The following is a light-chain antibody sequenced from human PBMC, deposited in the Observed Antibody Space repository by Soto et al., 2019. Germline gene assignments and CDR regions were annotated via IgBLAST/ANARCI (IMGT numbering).Light chain of an antibody. Sequence: QSALTQPASVSGSPGQSITISCTGTSSDVGGYNYVSWYQQHPVKVTKLMIYEVNNRPSGVSNRFSGSNSGNTASLTISGLHAEDEADYYCSSFKSSSTQGLGGGTKLTVL. J-gene: IGLJ3*02. CDR3: SSFKSSSTQG. V-gene: IGLV2-14*01. CDR2: EVN. CDR1: SSDVGGYNY.